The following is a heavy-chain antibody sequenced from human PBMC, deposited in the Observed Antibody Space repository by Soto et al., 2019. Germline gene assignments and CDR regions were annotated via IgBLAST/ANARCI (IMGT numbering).Heavy chain of an antibody. Sequence: GGSLSLSCAASGFTFSSYSMNWVRQAPGKGLEWVSYISSSSSTIYYADSVKGRFTISRDNAKNSLYLQMNSLRDEDTAVYYCARVAGPPQGAFDIWGQGKRATGSS. CDR3: ARVAGPPQGAFDI. V-gene: IGHV3-48*02. CDR1: GFTFSSYS. J-gene: IGHJ3*02. CDR2: ISSSSSTI. D-gene: IGHD6-19*01.